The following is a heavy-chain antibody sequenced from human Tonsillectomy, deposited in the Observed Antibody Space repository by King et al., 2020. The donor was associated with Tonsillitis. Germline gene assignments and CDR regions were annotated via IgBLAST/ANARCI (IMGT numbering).Heavy chain of an antibody. CDR1: GFTFSSYA. CDR2: IRGSGGCA. CDR3: AKDQRGTMVRGYNWFDP. J-gene: IGHJ5*02. V-gene: IGHV3-23*04. Sequence: VQLVASGGGLAQPGGSLGLSCAASGFTFSSYALSWVRPAPGKGMEWVSTIRGSGGCAYYADSVKGRLTISRDNSKNTVYLQMNSLRAEDTAVYYCAKDQRGTMVRGYNWFDPWGQGTLVTVSS. D-gene: IGHD4-23*01.